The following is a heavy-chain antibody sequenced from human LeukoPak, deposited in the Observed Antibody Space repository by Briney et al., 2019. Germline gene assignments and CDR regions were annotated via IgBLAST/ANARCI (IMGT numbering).Heavy chain of an antibody. CDR1: GFTFSSYS. CDR2: ISSSSSYI. D-gene: IGHD3-22*01. Sequence: AGGSLRLSCAASGFTFSSYSMNWVRQAPGKGLEWVSSISSSSSYIYYADSVKGRFTISRDNAKNSLYLQMNSLRAEDTAVYYCARGWWNYDSSGYSSWGQGTLVTVSS. J-gene: IGHJ5*02. V-gene: IGHV3-21*01. CDR3: ARGWWNYDSSGYSS.